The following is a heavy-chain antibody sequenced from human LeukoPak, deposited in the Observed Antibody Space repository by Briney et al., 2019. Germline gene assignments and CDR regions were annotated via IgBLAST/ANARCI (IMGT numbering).Heavy chain of an antibody. J-gene: IGHJ3*02. CDR1: GYTFTSYG. CDR2: ISAYNGNT. V-gene: IGHV1-18*01. Sequence: GASVKVSCKASGYTFTSYGISWVRQAPGQGLEWMGWISAYNGNTNYAQKLQGRVTMTTDTSTSTAYMELRSLRSDDTAVYYCARARIPYYYDSSDYYYDAFDIWGQGTMVTVSS. D-gene: IGHD3-22*01. CDR3: ARARIPYYYDSSDYYYDAFDI.